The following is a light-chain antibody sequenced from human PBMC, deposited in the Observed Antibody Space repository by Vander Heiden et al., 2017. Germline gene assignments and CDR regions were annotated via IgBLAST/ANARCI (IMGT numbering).Light chain of an antibody. Sequence: SNVLTQPPSVSLAPGPPATITCGGNHIRSQSVYWYQLKPVQTPALVVDDGGDRSAGITERCSGAKYEDTATMTNSRVEAGDEADYYCQERDRSSDDVVFGGGTKATVL. CDR1: HIRSQS. CDR2: DGG. V-gene: IGLV3-21*02. J-gene: IGLJ2*01. CDR3: QERDRSSDDVV.